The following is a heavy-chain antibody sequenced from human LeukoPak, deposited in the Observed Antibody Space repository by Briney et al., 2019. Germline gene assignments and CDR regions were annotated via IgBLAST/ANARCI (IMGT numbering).Heavy chain of an antibody. CDR3: DCSSTSCWDNWFDP. D-gene: IGHD2-2*01. V-gene: IGHV3-30*01. J-gene: IGHJ5*02. Sequence: SGGSLRLSCAASGFTFSSYAMHWVRQAPGKGLEWVAVISYDGSNKYYADSVKGRFTISRDNSKNTLYLQMNSLRAEDTAVNYCDCSSTSCWDNWFDPWGQGTLVTVSS. CDR1: GFTFSSYA. CDR2: ISYDGSNK.